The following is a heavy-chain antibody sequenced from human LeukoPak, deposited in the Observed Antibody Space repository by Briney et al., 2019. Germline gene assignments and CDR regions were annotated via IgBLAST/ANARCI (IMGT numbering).Heavy chain of an antibody. D-gene: IGHD6-13*01. CDR2: LSPDGSNA. Sequence: PGGPLRLSCAASGFTLSSSWMHWVRQAPGKGLVWVSRLSPDGSNAIFADSVKGRFTISRDNAKNTLFLQMNSLSAEDTAVYYCARGPPSWYGLDSWGQGTLVTVSS. J-gene: IGHJ4*02. CDR1: GFTLSSSW. CDR3: ARGPPSWYGLDS. V-gene: IGHV3-74*01.